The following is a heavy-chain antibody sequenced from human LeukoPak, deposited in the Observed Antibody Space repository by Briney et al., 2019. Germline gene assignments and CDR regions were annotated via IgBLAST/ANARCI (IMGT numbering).Heavy chain of an antibody. V-gene: IGHV3-66*01. CDR1: GFTFSSYS. J-gene: IGHJ4*02. D-gene: IGHD5-12*01. Sequence: PGGSLRLSCAASGFTFSSYSMNWVRQAPGKGLEWVSLIFNDGSTYYADSVKARFTISRDNSMDTLYLQMNSLRAEDTAIYYCAARPPIIVAGPFDFWGQGTLVTVSS. CDR2: IFNDGST. CDR3: AARPPIIVAGPFDF.